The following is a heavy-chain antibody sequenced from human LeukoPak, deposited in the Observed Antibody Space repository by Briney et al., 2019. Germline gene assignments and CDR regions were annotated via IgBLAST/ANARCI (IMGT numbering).Heavy chain of an antibody. CDR1: GYTLTELS. CDR2: FDPEDGET. D-gene: IGHD6-13*01. CDR3: AVGYSSSSGAFDI. Sequence: ASVKVSCKVSGYTLTELSMHWVRQAPGKGLEWMGGFDPEDGETIYAQKFQGRVTITADESTSTAYMELSSLRSEDTAVYYCAVGYSSSSGAFDIWGQGTMVTVSS. V-gene: IGHV1-24*01. J-gene: IGHJ3*02.